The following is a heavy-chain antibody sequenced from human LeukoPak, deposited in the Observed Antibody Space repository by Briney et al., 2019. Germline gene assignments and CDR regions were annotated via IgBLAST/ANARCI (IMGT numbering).Heavy chain of an antibody. CDR3: AKSLYYDNSGGSYYSDN. CDR2: ISGTGGST. V-gene: IGHV3-23*01. Sequence: GGSLRLSCAASGFTFSSYAMSWVRQAPGKGLEWVSGISGTGGSTYYADSVKGRFTISRDNSKNTLYLQMNSLRVEDTAVYYCAKSLYYDNSGGSYYSDNWGQGTLVTVSS. D-gene: IGHD3-22*01. CDR1: GFTFSSYA. J-gene: IGHJ4*02.